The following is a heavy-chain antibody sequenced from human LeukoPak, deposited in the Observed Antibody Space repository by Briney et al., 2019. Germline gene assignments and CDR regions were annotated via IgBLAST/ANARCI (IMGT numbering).Heavy chain of an antibody. Sequence: LVQSGAGVKKPGSLVKVSCKASGGTFSSYAISWVRQAPGQGLEWMGGIIPIFGTANYAQKFQGRVTITTDESTSTAYMELSSLRSEDTAVYYCARDPVRGWPSAEYFQHWGQGTLVTVSS. J-gene: IGHJ1*01. V-gene: IGHV1-69*05. D-gene: IGHD6-19*01. CDR1: GGTFSSYA. CDR2: IIPIFGTA. CDR3: ARDPVRGWPSAEYFQH.